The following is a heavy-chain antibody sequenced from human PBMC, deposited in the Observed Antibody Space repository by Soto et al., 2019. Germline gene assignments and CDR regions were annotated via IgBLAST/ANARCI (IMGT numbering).Heavy chain of an antibody. Sequence: ASVKVSCKASGYTFTSYGISWVRQAPGQGLEWMGWISAYNGNTNYAQKLQGRVTMTTDTSTSTAYMELRSLRSDDTAVYYCARFITIFGGVIYSFFDIGGKGTMAPLS. D-gene: IGHD3-3*01. CDR1: GYTFTSYG. CDR3: ARFITIFGGVIYSFFDI. J-gene: IGHJ3*02. V-gene: IGHV1-18*01. CDR2: ISAYNGNT.